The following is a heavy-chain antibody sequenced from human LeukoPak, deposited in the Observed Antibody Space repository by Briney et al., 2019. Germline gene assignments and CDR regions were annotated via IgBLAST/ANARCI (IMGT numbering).Heavy chain of an antibody. D-gene: IGHD3-22*01. CDR2: IYYSGST. Sequence: PSETLSLTCTVSGGSISSSSYYWGWIRQPPGKGLEWIGSIYYSGSTYYNPSLKSRVTISVDTSKNQFSLKLSSVTAADTAVYYCASRTYTYDSSGYYRRNYYFDYWGQGTLVTVSS. J-gene: IGHJ4*02. CDR1: GGSISSSSYY. V-gene: IGHV4-39*07. CDR3: ASRTYTYDSSGYYRRNYYFDY.